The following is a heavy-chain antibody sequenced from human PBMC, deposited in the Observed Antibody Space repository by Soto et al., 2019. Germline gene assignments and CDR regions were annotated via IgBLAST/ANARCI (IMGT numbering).Heavy chain of an antibody. CDR1: GVSISSTNYY. J-gene: IGHJ5*02. V-gene: IGHV4-39*01. CDR3: ARSSIVPRLFIYQYVS. Sequence: PSETLSLTCTVSGVSISSTNYYWGWIRQPPGKGLECVGSIYNSGDTYYNPSLKSRATISVDTSKNQFSLKLTSVTAADTAVYFCARSSIVPRLFIYQYVSWGQGTLVPVS. CDR2: IYNSGDT. D-gene: IGHD6-6*01.